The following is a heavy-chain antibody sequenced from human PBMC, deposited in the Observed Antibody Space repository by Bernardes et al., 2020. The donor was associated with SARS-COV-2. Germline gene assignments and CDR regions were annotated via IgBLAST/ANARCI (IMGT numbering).Heavy chain of an antibody. V-gene: IGHV3-30-3*01. CDR2: ISYDGSNK. CDR1: GFTFSSYA. CDR3: AREPLAAAGFYFDY. D-gene: IGHD6-13*01. J-gene: IGHJ4*02. Sequence: GSLSLSCAASGFTFSSYAMHWVRPAPGKGVEWVAVISYDGSNKYYADSVKGRFTISRDNSKNTLYLQMNSLRAEDTAVYYCAREPLAAAGFYFDYWGQGTLVTVSS.